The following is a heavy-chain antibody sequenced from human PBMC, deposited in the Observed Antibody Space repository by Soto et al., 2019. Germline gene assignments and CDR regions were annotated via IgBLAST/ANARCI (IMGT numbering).Heavy chain of an antibody. V-gene: IGHV4-4*07. CDR2: IYTSCTT. J-gene: IGHJ6*02. CDR1: GASVTCYY. Sequence: QVQLQGSDPRLLEPSETLSLTCTVSGASVTCYYWSWIRQPAGKGLDWIGRIYTSCTTDYNSSLTSRVSLSLETSQIQVSLKLSSVTAADTAIYYCARDGVGPHGIDVWGQGTTVTVSS. CDR3: ARDGVGPHGIDV. D-gene: IGHD2-8*01.